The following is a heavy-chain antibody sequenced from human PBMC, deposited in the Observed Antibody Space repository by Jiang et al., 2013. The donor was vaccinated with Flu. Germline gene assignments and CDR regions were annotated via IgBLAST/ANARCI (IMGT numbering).Heavy chain of an antibody. CDR3: TGGRFEEFDY. CDR2: IFYSGTT. V-gene: IGHV4-39*01. J-gene: IGHJ4*02. Sequence: GLVKPSETLSLTCAVSGGSITSSSYYWGWIRQAPGKGLEWIGNIFYSGTTYYNPSLKSRVSISIDTSRTQFSLRLNSVTAADTAVYFCTGGRFEEFDYWGQGTLVTVSS. CDR1: GGSITSSSYY.